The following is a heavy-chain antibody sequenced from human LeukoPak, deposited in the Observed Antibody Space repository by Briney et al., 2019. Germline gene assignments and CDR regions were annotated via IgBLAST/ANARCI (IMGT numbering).Heavy chain of an antibody. CDR3: AKEGTVRFLEADYFDY. CDR1: GFTFSSYV. J-gene: IGHJ4*02. CDR2: ISGSGDST. Sequence: PGGSLRLSCAASGFTFSSYVMSWVRQAPGKGLEWVSAISGSGDSTYYADSVKGRFTVSRDNSKNTLYLQMNSLRAEDTAVYYCAKEGTVRFLEADYFDYWGQGTLVTVSS. D-gene: IGHD3-3*01. V-gene: IGHV3-23*01.